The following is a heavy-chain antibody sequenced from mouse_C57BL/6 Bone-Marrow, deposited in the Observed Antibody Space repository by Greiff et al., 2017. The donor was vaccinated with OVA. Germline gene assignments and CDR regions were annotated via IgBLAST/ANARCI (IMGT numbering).Heavy chain of an antibody. J-gene: IGHJ2*01. D-gene: IGHD2-3*01. CDR2: IDPSDSYT. CDR3: AKGDGYLFDY. V-gene: IGHV1-50*01. CDR1: GYTFTSYW. Sequence: QVQLQPGAELVKPGASVKLSCKASGYTFTSYWMQWVKQRPGQGLEWIGEIDPSDSYTNYNQKFKGKATLTVDTSSSTAYMQLSSLTSEDSAVYDCAKGDGYLFDYWGQGTTLTVSS.